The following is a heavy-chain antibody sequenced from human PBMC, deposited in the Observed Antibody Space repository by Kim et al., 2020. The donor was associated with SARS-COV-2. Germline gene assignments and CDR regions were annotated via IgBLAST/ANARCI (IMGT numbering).Heavy chain of an antibody. J-gene: IGHJ3*02. V-gene: IGHV3-9*01. CDR3: AKDRVAAAVVVAFDI. D-gene: IGHD6-13*01. CDR2: ISWNSGSI. CDR1: GFNFDDYA. Sequence: GGSLRLSCAASGFNFDDYAMHWVRKAPGKGLEWVSGISWNSGSIGYADSVKGRFTISRDNAKNSLYLQMNILRAEDAALYYCAKDRVAAAVVVAFDIWVQGTMVTVSS.